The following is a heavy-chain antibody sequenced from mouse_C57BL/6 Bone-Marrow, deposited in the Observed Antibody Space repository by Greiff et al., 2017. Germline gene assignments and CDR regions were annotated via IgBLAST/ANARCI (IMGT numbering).Heavy chain of an antibody. CDR2: IYPRSGNT. V-gene: IGHV1-81*01. J-gene: IGHJ3*01. Sequence: LQESGAELARPGASVKLSCKASGYTFTSYGISWVKQRTGQGLEWIGEIYPRSGNTYYNEKFKGKATLTADKSSSTAYMELRSLTSEDSAVYFCARRQIYDGYYETDAFAYWGQGTLVTVSA. CDR1: GYTFTSYG. CDR3: ARRQIYDGYYETDAFAY. D-gene: IGHD2-3*01.